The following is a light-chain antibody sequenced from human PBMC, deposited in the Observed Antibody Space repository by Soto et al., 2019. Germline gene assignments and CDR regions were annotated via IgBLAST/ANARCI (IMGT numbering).Light chain of an antibody. CDR1: QSISNN. Sequence: ETVMTQSPATLSVSPGERATLSCRASQSISNNLAWYQQKPGQVPRLLIYGASTRATGIPARFSGSWSGTEFTLTINSLQSEDSAVYYCHQYNNWPPATFGQGTKVDIK. V-gene: IGKV3-15*01. J-gene: IGKJ1*01. CDR3: HQYNNWPPAT. CDR2: GAS.